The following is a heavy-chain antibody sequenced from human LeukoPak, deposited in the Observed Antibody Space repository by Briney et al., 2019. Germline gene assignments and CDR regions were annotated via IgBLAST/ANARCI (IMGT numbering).Heavy chain of an antibody. CDR3: AAVSEY. J-gene: IGHJ4*02. CDR1: GFTFNYFW. CDR2: INHDGTAT. Sequence: GGSLRLSCAASGFTFNYFWMHWVRQVPGKGPVWVSGINHDGTATYYADSVKGRFTISRDNAKNTVYLQMNGLRAEDTSVYFCAAVSEYWGQGTLDTVSS. V-gene: IGHV3-74*01.